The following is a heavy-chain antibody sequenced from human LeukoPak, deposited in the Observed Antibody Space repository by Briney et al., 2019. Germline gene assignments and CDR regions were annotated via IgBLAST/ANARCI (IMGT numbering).Heavy chain of an antibody. CDR1: GFTFSSYA. D-gene: IGHD1-26*01. CDR3: AKGGVLDWFDP. V-gene: IGHV3-23*01. J-gene: IGHJ5*02. Sequence: GGSLRLSCAASGFTFSSYAMSWVRQAPGKGLEWVSAISGSGGSTYYAGSVKGRFTISRDNSKNTLYLQINSLRADDTAVYYWAKGGVLDWFDPWGQGTLVTVSS. CDR2: ISGSGGST.